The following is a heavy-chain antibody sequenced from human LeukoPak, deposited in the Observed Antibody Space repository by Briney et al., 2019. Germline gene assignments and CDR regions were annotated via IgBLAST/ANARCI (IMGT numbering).Heavy chain of an antibody. Sequence: SETLSLTCTVSGGSISGDHWNWIRQPPGKGLEWIGYIYYSGNTNYNPSLKSRVTISVDTSKNHFSLKLSSVTAADTAVYYCARRNDFDIWGQGTMVTVSS. CDR3: ARRNDFDI. J-gene: IGHJ3*02. CDR2: IYYSGNT. CDR1: GGSISGDH. V-gene: IGHV4-59*08.